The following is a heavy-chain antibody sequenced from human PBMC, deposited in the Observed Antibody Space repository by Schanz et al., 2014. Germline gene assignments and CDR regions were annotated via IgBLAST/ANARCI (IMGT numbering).Heavy chain of an antibody. V-gene: IGHV3-23*01. CDR3: AKGRFGELSAFDI. CDR2: LSEGGGGT. Sequence: EVQLLESGGGLVQPGGSLRLSCAASGFTFRGYAMSWVRQAPGKGLEWVSALSEGGGGTHYADSVRGRFTISSDSSKNTLYLQMSSLRADDTAVYYCAKGRFGELSAFDIWGQGTMVTVSS. D-gene: IGHD3-10*01. CDR1: GFTFRGYA. J-gene: IGHJ3*02.